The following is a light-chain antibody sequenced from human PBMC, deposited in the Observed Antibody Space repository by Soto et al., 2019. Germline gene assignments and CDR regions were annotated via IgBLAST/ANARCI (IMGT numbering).Light chain of an antibody. CDR1: QSVSSSY. Sequence: PGARVILSCRASQSVSSSYLTWYQQKPGQAPRLLIYGASTRATSIPARFSGSGSGTDFTLTISSLQPEDFAVYYCQLDYTFSFGPGTKVDVK. CDR2: GAS. J-gene: IGKJ3*01. V-gene: IGKV3D-7*01. CDR3: QLDYTFS.